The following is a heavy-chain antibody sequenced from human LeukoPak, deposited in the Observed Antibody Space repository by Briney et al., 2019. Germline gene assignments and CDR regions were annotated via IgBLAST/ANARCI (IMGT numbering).Heavy chain of an antibody. D-gene: IGHD3-10*01. J-gene: IGHJ3*02. CDR3: ARGDYGSGTHEAFDI. Sequence: SETLSLTCTVSGYSISSDYYWGWIRQPPGKGLEWIGSIYHSGSTYYNPSLKSRVTISVDTSKNQFSLKLSSVTAADTAVYYCARGDYGSGTHEAFDIWGQGTMVTVSS. V-gene: IGHV4-38-2*02. CDR1: GYSISSDYY. CDR2: IYHSGST.